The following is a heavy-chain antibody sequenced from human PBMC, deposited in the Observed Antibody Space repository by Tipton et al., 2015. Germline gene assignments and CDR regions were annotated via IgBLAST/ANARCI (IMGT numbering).Heavy chain of an antibody. CDR3: ARDGRRGYDMDV. Sequence: SLRLSCAASGFSFSTHSINWVRQAPGEGLEWLSYISGGSRAIYYADSVKGRFTISRDNAKNLLYLQMNGLRDEDSAVYYCARDGRRGYDMDVWGQGTTVTVSS. J-gene: IGHJ6*02. D-gene: IGHD1-26*01. V-gene: IGHV3-48*02. CDR1: GFSFSTHS. CDR2: ISGGSRAI.